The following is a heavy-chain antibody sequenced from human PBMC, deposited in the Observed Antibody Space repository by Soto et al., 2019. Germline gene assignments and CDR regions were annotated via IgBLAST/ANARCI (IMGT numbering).Heavy chain of an antibody. CDR3: VKDRNSNSWPSRDV. D-gene: IGHD2-2*01. CDR1: GYTFTRNG. CDR2: ISPKSGSI. V-gene: IGHV1-18*01. Sequence: ASVKVSCKTSGYTFTRNGISWVRQAPGQGLEWMGWISPKSGSIKYAQKFQGRVIMTTDTSTSTAYMELRSLRSDDTAVYYCVKDRNSNSWPSRDVWGPGTTVTVSS. J-gene: IGHJ6*02.